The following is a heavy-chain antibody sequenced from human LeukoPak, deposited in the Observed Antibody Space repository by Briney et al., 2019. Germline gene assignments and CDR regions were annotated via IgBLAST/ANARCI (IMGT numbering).Heavy chain of an antibody. Sequence: GGSLRLSCAASGFTFSSYAMSWVRQAPGKGLEWVSAISGSGGSTYYADSVKGRFTISRDNSKNTLYLQMNSLRAEDTAVYYCATRDGYNFGGDYWGQGTLVTVSS. CDR1: GFTFSSYA. J-gene: IGHJ4*02. V-gene: IGHV3-23*01. D-gene: IGHD5-24*01. CDR2: ISGSGGST. CDR3: ATRDGYNFGGDY.